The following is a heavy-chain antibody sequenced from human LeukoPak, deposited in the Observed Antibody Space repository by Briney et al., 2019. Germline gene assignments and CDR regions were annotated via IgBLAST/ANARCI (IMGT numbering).Heavy chain of an antibody. V-gene: IGHV3-48*04. Sequence: GGSLRLSCAASGLSLSGFSFRDYTMNWVRQAPGRGLEWIAYVTTDGDATNYAESVKGRFIVSRDNARNSLDLQINSLGVEDTAVYYCATGPSGYRTFWGQGTLVTVSS. CDR1: GLSLSGFSFRDYT. J-gene: IGHJ4*02. D-gene: IGHD3-3*01. CDR3: ATGPSGYRTF. CDR2: VTTDGDAT.